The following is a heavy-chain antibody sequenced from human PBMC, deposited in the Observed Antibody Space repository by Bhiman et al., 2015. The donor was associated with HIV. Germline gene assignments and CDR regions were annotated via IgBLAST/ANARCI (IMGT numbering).Heavy chain of an antibody. CDR2: FSDDGGRT. CDR3: ASRAVAWYEGHNWFDP. Sequence: EVQLLDSGGGLVQPGGSLRLSCAASGFTFGSYTMNWVRQAPGKGLEWVSLSSFSDDGGRTFYADSVKGRFTISRDNAKNSLYLQMTSLRAEDTAIYYCASRAVAWYEGHNWFDPWGQGTLVTVSS. V-gene: IGHV3-23*01. J-gene: IGHJ5*02. D-gene: IGHD6-13*01. CDR1: GFTFGSYT.